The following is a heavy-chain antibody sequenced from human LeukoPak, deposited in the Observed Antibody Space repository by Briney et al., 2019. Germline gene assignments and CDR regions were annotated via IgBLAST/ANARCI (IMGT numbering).Heavy chain of an antibody. Sequence: SETLSLTCTVSGGSISSGSYFWTWIRQPAGKRLEWIGRINTSGSTNYNPSLKSRVTISVDTSKNQFSLKLSSVTTADTAVFFCAREGYTSSWYSGYYYFDYWGQGTLVTVSS. CDR3: AREGYTSSWYSGYYYFDY. V-gene: IGHV4-61*02. J-gene: IGHJ4*02. D-gene: IGHD6-13*01. CDR1: GGSISSGSYF. CDR2: INTSGST.